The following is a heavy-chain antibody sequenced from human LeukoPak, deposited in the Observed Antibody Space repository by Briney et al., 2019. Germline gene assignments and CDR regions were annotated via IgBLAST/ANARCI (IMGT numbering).Heavy chain of an antibody. CDR3: ARGPSPPRFYYYMDV. D-gene: IGHD3-16*01. V-gene: IGHV1-2*02. CDR1: GYTFASSH. CDR2: INPNSGAT. J-gene: IGHJ6*03. Sequence: ASVKVSCKASGYTFASSHINWVRQATGQGLEWMGWINPNSGATNYAQKFQGRVTMTRDTSISTAYMELSRLRSDDTAVFYCARGPSPPRFYYYMDVWGKGTTVTVSS.